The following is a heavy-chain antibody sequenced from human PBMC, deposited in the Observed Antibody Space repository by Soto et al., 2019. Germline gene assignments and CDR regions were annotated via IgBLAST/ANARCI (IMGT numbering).Heavy chain of an antibody. J-gene: IGHJ4*02. V-gene: IGHV4-30-4*01. CDR1: GGSISSGDYY. Sequence: TLSLTCTVSGGSISSGDYYWSWIRQPPGKGLEWIGYIYYSGSTYYNPSLKSRVTISVDTSKNQFSLKLSSVTAADTAVYYCARVEDNYDSSGYYGDWGQGTLVTVSS. CDR2: IYYSGST. D-gene: IGHD3-22*01. CDR3: ARVEDNYDSSGYYGD.